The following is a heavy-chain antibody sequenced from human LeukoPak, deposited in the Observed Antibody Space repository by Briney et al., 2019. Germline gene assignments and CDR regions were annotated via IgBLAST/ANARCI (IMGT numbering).Heavy chain of an antibody. J-gene: IGHJ3*02. CDR3: PRGRSLGYCSSSSCHVSDAFDI. D-gene: IGHD2-2*01. CDR2: TYYRSKWYN. V-gene: IGHV6-1*01. CDR1: GDSVSSNFAA. Sequence: SQTLSLTCAISGDSVSSNFAAWNWIRQSPSRGLEWLGRTYYRSKWYNDYAVSVKSRITINPDTSKNQFSLQLNSVTPEDTAVYLCPRGRSLGYCSSSSCHVSDAFDIWGQGTMVTVSS.